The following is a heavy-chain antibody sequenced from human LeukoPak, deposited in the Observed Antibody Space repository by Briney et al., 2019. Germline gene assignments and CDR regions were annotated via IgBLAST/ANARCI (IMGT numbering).Heavy chain of an antibody. CDR1: GASFNTGDYY. CDR2: IYNSGST. CDR3: ARGAPPDS. Sequence: SQTLSLTCIVSGASFNTGDYYWDWIRQHPGKGLEWIGYIYNSGSTYYNPSLKSRVTISVDTSKNHFSLRLTSVTAADSAVYYCARGAPPDSWGQGTLVTVSS. J-gene: IGHJ4*02. V-gene: IGHV4-31*03.